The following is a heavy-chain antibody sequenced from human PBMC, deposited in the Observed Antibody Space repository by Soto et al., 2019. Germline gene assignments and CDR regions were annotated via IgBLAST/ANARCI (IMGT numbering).Heavy chain of an antibody. V-gene: IGHV3-74*01. CDR1: GFTFRSYW. D-gene: IGHD5-12*01. J-gene: IGHJ4*02. CDR2: INSDGSST. Sequence: GGSLRLSCAASGFTFRSYWIHWVRQAPGKGLVWVSRINSDGSSTRYADSVKGRFTISRDNAKNTLYLQMNSLRAEDTAVYFCAKGYSGYDYAYWGQGSLVTVSS. CDR3: AKGYSGYDYAY.